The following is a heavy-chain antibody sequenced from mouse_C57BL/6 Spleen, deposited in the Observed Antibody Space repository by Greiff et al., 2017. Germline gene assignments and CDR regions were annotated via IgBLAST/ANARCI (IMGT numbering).Heavy chain of an antibody. D-gene: IGHD2-1*01. CDR1: GFNIKDYY. V-gene: IGHV14-1*01. CDR3: TSYYGNYVGYAMDY. CDR2: LDPEDGAT. J-gene: IGHJ4*01. Sequence: VQLQQSGAELVRPGASVKLSCTASGFNIKDYYMHWVKQRPEQGLEWIGRLDPEDGATEYAPKFQGKATMTADTPSNTAYLQLSSLTSEDTAVYYCTSYYGNYVGYAMDYWGQGTSVTVSS.